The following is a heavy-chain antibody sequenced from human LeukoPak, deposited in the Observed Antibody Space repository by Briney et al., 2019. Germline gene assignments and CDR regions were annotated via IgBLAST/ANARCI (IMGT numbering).Heavy chain of an antibody. CDR2: IYYSGST. V-gene: IGHV4-39*01. Sequence: SETLSLTCTVSGGSISSSSYYWSWIRQPPGKGLEWIGSIYYSGSTYYNPSLKSRVTISVDTSKNQFSLKLSSVTAADTAVYYCARQHDYSNYVDYWGQGTLVTVSS. CDR1: GGSISSSSYY. J-gene: IGHJ4*02. D-gene: IGHD4-11*01. CDR3: ARQHDYSNYVDY.